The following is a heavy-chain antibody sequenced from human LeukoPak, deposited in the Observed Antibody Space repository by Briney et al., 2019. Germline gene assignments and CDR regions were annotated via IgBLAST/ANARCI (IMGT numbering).Heavy chain of an antibody. Sequence: SETLSLTCTVSGGSISSGGYYWSWIRQHPGKGPEWIGYIYYSGSTYYNPSLKSRVTISVDTSKNQFSLKLSSVTAADTAVYYCARVNYYGSGSYQYYFDYWGQGTLVTVSS. CDR3: ARVNYYGSGSYQYYFDY. V-gene: IGHV4-31*03. CDR1: GGSISSGGYY. D-gene: IGHD3-10*01. J-gene: IGHJ4*02. CDR2: IYYSGST.